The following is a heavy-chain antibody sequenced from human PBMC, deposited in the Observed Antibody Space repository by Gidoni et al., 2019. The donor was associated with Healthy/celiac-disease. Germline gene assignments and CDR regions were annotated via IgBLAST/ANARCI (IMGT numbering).Heavy chain of an antibody. Sequence: EVQLVESGGGLVQPGGSLRLSCAASGFTFSSDWMTWVRQAPGKGLEWVANIKQDGSEKYYVDSVKGRFTISRENAKNSLYLQMNSLRAEDTAVYYCARSTGSYYGPAYYFDDWGQGTLVTVSS. J-gene: IGHJ4*02. CDR3: ARSTGSYYGPAYYFDD. V-gene: IGHV3-7*01. CDR1: GFTFSSDW. D-gene: IGHD1-26*01. CDR2: IKQDGSEK.